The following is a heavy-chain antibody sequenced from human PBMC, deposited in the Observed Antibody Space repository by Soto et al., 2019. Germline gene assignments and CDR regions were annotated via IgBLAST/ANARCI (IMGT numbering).Heavy chain of an antibody. CDR1: GYTFTSYG. V-gene: IGHV1-18*04. J-gene: IGHJ6*02. CDR2: ISAYNGNT. Sequence: ASVKVSCKASGYTFTSYGISWVRQAPGQGLEWMGWISAYNGNTNYAQKLQGRVTMTTDTPTSTAYMELRSLRSDDTAVHYCENLIAADGTSHYYYYGMDVWGQGTTVTVSS. CDR3: ENLIAADGTSHYYYYGMDV. D-gene: IGHD6-13*01.